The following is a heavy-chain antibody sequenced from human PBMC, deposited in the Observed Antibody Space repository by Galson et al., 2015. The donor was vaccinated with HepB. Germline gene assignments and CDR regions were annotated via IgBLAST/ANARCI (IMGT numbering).Heavy chain of an antibody. D-gene: IGHD3-3*01. J-gene: IGHJ3*01. V-gene: IGHV3-23*01. Sequence: SLRLSCAASGFTFSKHAMSWVRQAPGEGLEWVSGISLSGGSTYYADSVKGRFTISRDNSKNTLYLQMKSLRAEDTAVYYCEKDRVYDFSSGFVDSFDVWGQGTVVTVSS. CDR2: ISLSGGST. CDR3: EKDRVYDFSSGFVDSFDV. CDR1: GFTFSKHA.